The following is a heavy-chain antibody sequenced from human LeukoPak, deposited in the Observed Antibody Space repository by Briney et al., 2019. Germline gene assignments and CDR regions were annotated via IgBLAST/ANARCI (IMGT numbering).Heavy chain of an antibody. D-gene: IGHD4-17*01. J-gene: IGHJ4*02. CDR1: GYTFTSYY. CDR3: ARDYGDYVFDY. Sequence: GASVRVSCKASGYTFTSYYMHWVRQAPGQGLEWVGIINPSAGATSYAPKFQGRVTMTRDTSTSTAYMELSSLRSEDTAVYYCARDYGDYVFDYWGQGTLVTVSS. V-gene: IGHV1-46*01. CDR2: INPSAGAT.